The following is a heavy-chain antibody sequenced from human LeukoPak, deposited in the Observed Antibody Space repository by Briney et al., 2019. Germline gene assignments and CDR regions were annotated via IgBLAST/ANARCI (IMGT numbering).Heavy chain of an antibody. D-gene: IGHD2-21*01. CDR3: ARDPSHSRGYFDY. V-gene: IGHV4-4*07. J-gene: IGHJ4*02. CDR2: IYTSGST. CDR1: GGSISGYY. Sequence: SETLSLTRTVSGGSISGYYWTWIRQPAGKGLEWIGRIYTSGSTNYNPYLKSRVTMSVDTSKNQFSLKLSSVTAADTAVYYCARDPSHSRGYFDYWGQGTLVTVSS.